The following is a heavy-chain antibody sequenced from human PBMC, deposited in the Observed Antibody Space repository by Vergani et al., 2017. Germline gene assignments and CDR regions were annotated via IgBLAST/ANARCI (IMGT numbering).Heavy chain of an antibody. CDR3: ERELYQLSFDI. V-gene: IGHV3-11*01. D-gene: IGHD2-2*01. J-gene: IGHJ3*02. Sequence: QVQLVESGGGLVKPGGSLRLSCAASGFTFSDYYMSWIRQAPGKGLEWVSYISSSGSTIYYADSVKVRFNISRDNAKNSLYLQMNSLRAEDTSVYYCERELYQLSFDIWGQGTMVTVSS. CDR2: ISSSGSTI. CDR1: GFTFSDYY.